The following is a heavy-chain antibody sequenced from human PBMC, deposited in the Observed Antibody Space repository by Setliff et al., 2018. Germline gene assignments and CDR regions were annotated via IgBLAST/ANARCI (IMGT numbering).Heavy chain of an antibody. D-gene: IGHD5-18*01. V-gene: IGHV1-46*01. CDR3: ARVGRYVDTAMVFDY. Sequence: ASVKVSCKASGYTFTSYYMHWVRQAPGLGLEWMGIINPSGGSTSYAQKFQGRVTMTRDTSTSTVYMELSSLRSEDTAVYYCARVGRYVDTAMVFDYWGQGTLVTVSS. CDR2: INPSGGST. J-gene: IGHJ4*02. CDR1: GYTFTSYY.